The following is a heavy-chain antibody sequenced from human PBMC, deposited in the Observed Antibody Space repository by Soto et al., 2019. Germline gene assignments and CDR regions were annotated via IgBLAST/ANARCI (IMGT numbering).Heavy chain of an antibody. Sequence: QVRLQESGPGLVKPSQTLSLTCTVSGGSISTGAYHWNWIRQHPGKGLDWIGYIYYDGSTYSNSSLKSRLNISLDTSKNQFSLRLTSVTAAATAVYYCARGSAGRFLGVYYGVDVWGQGTTVTVSS. CDR3: ARGSAGRFLGVYYGVDV. D-gene: IGHD3-3*01. J-gene: IGHJ6*02. CDR1: GGSISTGAYH. CDR2: IYYDGST. V-gene: IGHV4-31*03.